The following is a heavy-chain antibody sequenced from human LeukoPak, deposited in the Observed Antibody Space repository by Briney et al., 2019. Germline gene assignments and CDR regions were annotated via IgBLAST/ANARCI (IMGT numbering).Heavy chain of an antibody. CDR1: GYTFTSYG. CDR3: ARDRGLGYCSGGSCLNWFDP. D-gene: IGHD2-15*01. Sequence: ASVKVSCKASGYTFTSYGISWVRQAPGQGLEWMGWISAYNGNTNYAQKLQGRVTMTTDTSTSTAYMELRSLRFDDTAVYYCARDRGLGYCSGGSCLNWFDPWGQGTLVTVSS. CDR2: ISAYNGNT. J-gene: IGHJ5*02. V-gene: IGHV1-18*01.